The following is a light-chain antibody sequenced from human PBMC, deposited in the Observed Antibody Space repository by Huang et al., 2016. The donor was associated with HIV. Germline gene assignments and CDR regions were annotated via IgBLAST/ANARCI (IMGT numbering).Light chain of an antibody. CDR3: QQTYNTPALT. CDR1: QSIKNF. CDR2: AAS. V-gene: IGKV1-39*01. Sequence: DIQMTQSPSSLSASVGDMVTITCRASQSIKNFLNWYHQRPGRAPRLLIYAASKLQSGVPSRFSGSGFGTDFTLTISSLQPEDFGTYSCQQTYNTPALTFGGGTKVEIK. J-gene: IGKJ4*01.